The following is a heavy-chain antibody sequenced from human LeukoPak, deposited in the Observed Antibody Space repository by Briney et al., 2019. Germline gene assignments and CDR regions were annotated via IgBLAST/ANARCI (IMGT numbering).Heavy chain of an antibody. CDR3: ATDLNGSGSYYNY. J-gene: IGHJ4*02. V-gene: IGHV1-8*01. CDR2: MNPNSGNT. D-gene: IGHD3-10*01. CDR1: GYTFTSYD. Sequence: GASVKVSCKASGYTFTSYDINWVRQATGQGLEWMGWMNPNSGNTGYAQKFQGRVTMTRNTSISTAYMELSSLRSEDTAVYYCATDLNGSGSYYNYWGQGTLVTVSS.